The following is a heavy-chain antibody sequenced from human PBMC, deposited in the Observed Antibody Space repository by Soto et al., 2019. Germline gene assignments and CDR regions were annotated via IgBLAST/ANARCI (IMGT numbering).Heavy chain of an antibody. CDR1: GYTFTGYA. CDR2: FNAGNGNT. CDR3: ARAVAVAADFDY. D-gene: IGHD6-19*01. J-gene: IGHJ4*02. V-gene: IGHV1-3*05. Sequence: QVQLVQSGAEEKKPGVSVKVSCKASGYTFTGYAMHWVRQAPGQRLEWMGWFNAGNGNTKYSQKFPGRVTITRATSASTAYMELSSLRSDDTAVYYCARAVAVAADFDYWGQGTLVTVSS.